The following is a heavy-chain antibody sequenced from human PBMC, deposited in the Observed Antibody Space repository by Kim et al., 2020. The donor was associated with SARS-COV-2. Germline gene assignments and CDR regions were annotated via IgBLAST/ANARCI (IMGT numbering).Heavy chain of an antibody. D-gene: IGHD1-1*01. CDR3: AREDQTEFDY. CDR2: T. J-gene: IGHJ4*02. V-gene: IGHV1-18*01. Sequence: TNYAQKLQGRVTMTTDTSTSTAYMELRSLRSDDTAVYYCAREDQTEFDYWGQGTLVTVSS.